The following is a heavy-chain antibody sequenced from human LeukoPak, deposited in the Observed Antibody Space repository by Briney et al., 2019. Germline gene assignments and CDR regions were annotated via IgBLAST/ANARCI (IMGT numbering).Heavy chain of an antibody. J-gene: IGHJ4*02. Sequence: KSSETLSLTCTVSGGSISSYYWSWIRQPPGKGLEWIGYIYYSGSTNYNPSLKSRVTISVDTSKNQFSLKLSSVTAADTAVYYCARGYSGYDLLGYWGQGTLVTVSS. CDR2: IYYSGST. CDR1: GGSISSYY. D-gene: IGHD5-12*01. V-gene: IGHV4-59*01. CDR3: ARGYSGYDLLGY.